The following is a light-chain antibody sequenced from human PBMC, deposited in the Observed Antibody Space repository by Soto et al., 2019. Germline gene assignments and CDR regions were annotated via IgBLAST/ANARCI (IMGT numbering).Light chain of an antibody. CDR2: EIF. J-gene: IGLJ2*01. V-gene: IGLV2-14*01. CDR1: TNDVGAFDY. Sequence: QSALTQPASVSASPGQSISISCTGTTNDVGAFDYVSWYQQHPGKPPKLIIYEIFNRPSGVSHRFSGSKSSNSASLTISGLQAEDEADYYCSSYTTNNAHVFGGGTKVTVL. CDR3: SSYTTNNAHV.